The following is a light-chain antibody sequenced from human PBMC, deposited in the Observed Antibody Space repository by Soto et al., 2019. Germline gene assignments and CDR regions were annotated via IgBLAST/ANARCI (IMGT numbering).Light chain of an antibody. J-gene: IGLJ2*01. CDR1: SSDVGGSNY. Sequence: QSALTQPASESGSLGQSIALSCTGTSSDVGGSNYVSWYQQHPGKAPKLIIYQVSNRPSGVSDRFSASKSGNTASLTISGLQTEDEADYYCSSYTSRTTLVFGGGTKLTVL. V-gene: IGLV2-14*01. CDR3: SSYTSRTTLV. CDR2: QVS.